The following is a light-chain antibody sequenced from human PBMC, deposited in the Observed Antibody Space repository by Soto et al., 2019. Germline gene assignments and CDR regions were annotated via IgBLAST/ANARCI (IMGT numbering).Light chain of an antibody. V-gene: IGKV3D-15*01. Sequence: DIVMTQSPETLSVSPGERATLSCRASQSVSSYLAWYQQKPGQAPRLLIYGASTRATGIPARFSGTGSETEFTLTISSLQSEDVAVYYCQQYNNWPRLTFGGGTKVELK. CDR3: QQYNNWPRLT. CDR1: QSVSSY. CDR2: GAS. J-gene: IGKJ4*01.